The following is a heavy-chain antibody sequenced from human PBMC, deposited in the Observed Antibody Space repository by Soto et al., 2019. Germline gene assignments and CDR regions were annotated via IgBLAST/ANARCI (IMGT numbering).Heavy chain of an antibody. CDR3: ARGYCTATICDPWFDP. CDR2: IYPGDSDT. D-gene: IGHD2-8*02. CDR1: RYSFSSYW. Sequence: PGESLKISCHGSRYSFSSYWIAWVLQMPGKGLEWMGIIYPGDSDTRYSPSFRGQVTISVDKSITTAYLQWSSLKASDTAMYYCARGYCTATICDPWFDPWGQGTLVTVSS. V-gene: IGHV5-51*01. J-gene: IGHJ5*02.